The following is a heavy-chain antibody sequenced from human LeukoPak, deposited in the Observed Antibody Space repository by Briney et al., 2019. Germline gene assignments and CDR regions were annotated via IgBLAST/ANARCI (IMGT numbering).Heavy chain of an antibody. V-gene: IGHV3-21*01. Sequence: GGSLRLSCAASGFTFSTYAMSWVRQAPGKGLEWVSAISGSGSDIYYADSVKGRFTISRDNPKRSLYLQMNSLRAEDTAVYYCARRTFPNDAFDVWGQGTVVTVSS. CDR3: ARRTFPNDAFDV. J-gene: IGHJ3*01. CDR2: ISGSGSDI. D-gene: IGHD1-7*01. CDR1: GFTFSTYA.